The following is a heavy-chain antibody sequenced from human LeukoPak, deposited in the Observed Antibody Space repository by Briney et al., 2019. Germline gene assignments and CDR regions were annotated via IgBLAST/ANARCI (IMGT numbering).Heavy chain of an antibody. CDR3: ARRLTQYDCFDP. V-gene: IGHV6-1*01. CDR2: TYYRSTWYN. J-gene: IGHJ5*02. Sequence: SQTLSLTCAISEDSVSSNSVTWNWIRQSPSRGLEWLGRTYYRSTWYNDYAVSVRGRITVNPDTSKNQFSLHLNSVTPEDTAVYYCARRLTQYDCFDPWGQGIPVTVSS. D-gene: IGHD2-2*01. CDR1: EDSVSSNSVT.